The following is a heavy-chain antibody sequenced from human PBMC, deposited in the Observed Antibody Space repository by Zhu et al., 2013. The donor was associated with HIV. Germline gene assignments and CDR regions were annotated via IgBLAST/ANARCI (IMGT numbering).Heavy chain of an antibody. CDR3: ARGSSGYAKRHYFDY. CDR1: RFTFSTYW. D-gene: IGHD3-22*01. V-gene: IGHV3-7*04. CDR2: ISPDGSDK. J-gene: IGHJ4*02. Sequence: EVQLGESGGGLVQPGGSLRLSCAASRFTFSTYWMMWVRQAPGKGLEWVATISPDGSDKYHVESVRGRFTISRDNAENSLYLQMKSLRVDDTALYYCARGSSGYAKRHYFDYWGQGTVVTVSS.